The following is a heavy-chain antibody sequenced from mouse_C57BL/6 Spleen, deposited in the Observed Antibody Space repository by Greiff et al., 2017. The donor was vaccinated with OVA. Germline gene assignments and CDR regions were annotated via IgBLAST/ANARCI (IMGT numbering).Heavy chain of an antibody. D-gene: IGHD1-1*01. V-gene: IGHV1-22*01. J-gene: IGHJ3*01. CDR1: GYTFTDYN. Sequence: VQLKESGPELVKPGASVKMSCKASGYTFTDYNMHWVKQSHGKSLEWIGYINPNNGGTSYNQKFKGKATLTVNKSSSTAYMELRSLTSEDSAVYYCASSYGWFAYWGQGTLVTVSA. CDR3: ASSYGWFAY. CDR2: INPNNGGT.